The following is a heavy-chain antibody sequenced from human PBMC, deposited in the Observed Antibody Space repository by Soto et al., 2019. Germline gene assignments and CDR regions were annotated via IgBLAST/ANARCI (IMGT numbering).Heavy chain of an antibody. V-gene: IGHV4-39*01. D-gene: IGHD2-2*01. CDR2: ILHSGST. J-gene: IGHJ6*02. CDR1: GGSVSISTYY. Sequence: QVQLRESGPGLVKPSETLSLTCSVSGGSVSISTYYWAWVRQTPGKGLEWLGSILHSGSTYYNPSLKSRLTLSVDTSEDQFSLNLSSVTATDTGVYYCATLPAAMYFYGSDVWGPGTTVTVSS. CDR3: ATLPAAMYFYGSDV.